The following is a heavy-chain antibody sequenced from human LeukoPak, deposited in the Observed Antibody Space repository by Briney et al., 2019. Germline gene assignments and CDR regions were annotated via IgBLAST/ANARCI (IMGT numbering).Heavy chain of an antibody. J-gene: IGHJ6*02. CDR1: GYTFTSYD. V-gene: IGHV1-8*01. CDR3: ARVTGYSSSWYAPHCYDYGMDV. Sequence: GASVTVSCTASGYTFTSYDTNWDRQGIGQGPEWMGWMNPNSGNTGYAQKFQGRVTMTRNTSISTAYMELSSLRSEDTAVYYCARVTGYSSSWYAPHCYDYGMDVWGQGTTVTVSS. CDR2: MNPNSGNT. D-gene: IGHD6-13*01.